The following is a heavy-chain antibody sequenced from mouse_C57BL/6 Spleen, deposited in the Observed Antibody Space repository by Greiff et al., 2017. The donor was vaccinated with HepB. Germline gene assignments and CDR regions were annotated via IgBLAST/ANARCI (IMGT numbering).Heavy chain of an antibody. V-gene: IGHV1-4*01. D-gene: IGHD1-1*02. J-gene: IGHJ4*01. Sequence: VQLVESGAELARPGASVKMSCKASGYTFTSYTMHWVKQRPGQGLEWIGYINPSSGYTKYNQKFKDKATLTADKSSSTAYMQLSSLTSEDSAVYYCASGVGYREAMDYWGQGTSVTVSS. CDR1: GYTFTSYT. CDR3: ASGVGYREAMDY. CDR2: INPSSGYT.